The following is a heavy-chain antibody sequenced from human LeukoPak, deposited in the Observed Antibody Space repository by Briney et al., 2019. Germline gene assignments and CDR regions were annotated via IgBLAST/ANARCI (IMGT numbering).Heavy chain of an antibody. CDR1: GFTFSNYG. V-gene: IGHV3-30*18. D-gene: IGHD3-9*01. CDR3: AKPRTFYDIWTVSFQQ. Sequence: GGSLRPSCAASGFTFSNYGIHWVRPAPGKGLEWVAVISYDGGEQHYGDSVKGRFSISRDDSKSTIYLQMNSLTVEVTALYYCAKPRTFYDIWTVSFQQWGQGTWVTVSS. CDR2: ISYDGGEQ. J-gene: IGHJ1*01.